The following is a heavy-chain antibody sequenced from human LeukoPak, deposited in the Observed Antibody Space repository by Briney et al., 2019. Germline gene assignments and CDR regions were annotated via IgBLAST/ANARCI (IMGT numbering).Heavy chain of an antibody. CDR3: ARGVGYYDFWSGNKPYYFDY. V-gene: IGHV4-30-4*01. CDR2: IYYSGST. J-gene: IGHJ4*02. D-gene: IGHD3-3*01. Sequence: PSETLSLTCTVSGGSISSGDYYWSWIRQPPGKGLEWIGYIYYSGSTCYNPSLKSRVTISVDTSKNQFSLKLSSVTAADTAVYYCARGVGYYDFWSGNKPYYFDYWGQGTLVTVSS. CDR1: GGSISSGDYY.